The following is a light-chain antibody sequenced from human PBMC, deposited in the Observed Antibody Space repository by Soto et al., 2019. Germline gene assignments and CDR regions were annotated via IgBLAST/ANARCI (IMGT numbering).Light chain of an antibody. J-gene: IGLJ1*01. Sequence: QSALTQPASVSGSPGQSITISCTGTSSDVGGYNYVSWYQQHTGKAPKLMIYEVSNRPSGVSNRFSGSKSCNTASLTISGLQAEDEADYYCSSYTSSSIDYVFGTGTKLTVL. CDR3: SSYTSSSIDYV. V-gene: IGLV2-14*01. CDR2: EVS. CDR1: SSDVGGYNY.